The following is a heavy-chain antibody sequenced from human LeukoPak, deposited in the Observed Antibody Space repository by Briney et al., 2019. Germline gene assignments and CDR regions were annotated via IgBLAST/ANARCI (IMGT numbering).Heavy chain of an antibody. D-gene: IGHD3-22*01. Sequence: PGGSLRLSCAPSGFTFSGYWMSWVRQAPGKGLDWVANIKQDGTDKYYVDSVKGRFTISRDNAKNLLYLQMNSLRAEDTAVYYCAREKLDTRGYVDYWGQGTLVTVSS. CDR3: AREKLDTRGYVDY. V-gene: IGHV3-7*01. J-gene: IGHJ4*02. CDR2: IKQDGTDK. CDR1: GFTFSGYW.